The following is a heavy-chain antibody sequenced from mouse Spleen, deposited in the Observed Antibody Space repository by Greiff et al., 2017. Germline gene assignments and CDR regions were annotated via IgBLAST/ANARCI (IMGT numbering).Heavy chain of an antibody. CDR3: ARGYGSSLYYFDY. CDR1: SYTFTDYA. CDR2: ISTYYGNT. Sequence: QVQLQQSGPELVRPGVSVKISCKGSSYTFTDYAMHWVKQSHAKSLEWIGVISTYYGNTNYNQKFKGKATMTVDKSSSTAYMELARLTSEDSAVYYCARGYGSSLYYFDYWGQGTTLTVSS. D-gene: IGHD1-1*01. J-gene: IGHJ2*01. V-gene: IGHV1-67*01.